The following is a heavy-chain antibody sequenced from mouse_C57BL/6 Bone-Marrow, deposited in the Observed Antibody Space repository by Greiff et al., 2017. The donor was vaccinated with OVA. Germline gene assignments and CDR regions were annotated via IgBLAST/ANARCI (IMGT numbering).Heavy chain of an antibody. Sequence: EVKVVESGGGLVKPGGSLKLSCAASGFTFSSYAMSWVRQTPEKRLEWVATISDGGSYTYYPDNVKGRFTISRDNAKNNLYLQMSHLKSEDTAMYYCARDRITTVVEDYAMDYWGQGTSVTVSS. V-gene: IGHV5-4*01. CDR3: ARDRITTVVEDYAMDY. J-gene: IGHJ4*01. CDR2: ISDGGSYT. CDR1: GFTFSSYA. D-gene: IGHD1-1*01.